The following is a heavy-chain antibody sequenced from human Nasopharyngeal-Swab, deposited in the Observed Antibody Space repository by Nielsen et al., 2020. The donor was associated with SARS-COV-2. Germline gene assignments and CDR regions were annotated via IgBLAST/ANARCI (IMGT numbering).Heavy chain of an antibody. CDR3: ERETTVNGGNDY. J-gene: IGHJ4*02. V-gene: IGHV2-70*11. CDR2: IDWDDDK. Sequence: SGPTLVKPTQTLTLTCTFSGFSLSTSGMCVSWIRQPPGKALEWLARIDWDDDKYYSTTLKTRLTISKDTPKNQVVLTMTNMDPVDTATYYCERETTVNGGNDYWGQGTLVPVSS. CDR1: GFSLSTSGMC. D-gene: IGHD4-17*01.